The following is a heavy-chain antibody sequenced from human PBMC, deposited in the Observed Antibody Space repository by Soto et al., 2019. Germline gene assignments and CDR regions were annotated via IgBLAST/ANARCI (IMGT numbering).Heavy chain of an antibody. CDR3: AKDPDPYSSSCPGTL. Sequence: QVQLVESGGGVVQPGRSLRLSCAASGFTFSSYGMHWVRQAPGKGLEWVAVISYDGSNKYYADSVKGRFTISRDNSKNTMYLQMNSLRAEDTAVYYCAKDPDPYSSSCPGTLWGRGTLVTVSS. J-gene: IGHJ2*01. CDR1: GFTFSSYG. D-gene: IGHD6-13*01. CDR2: ISYDGSNK. V-gene: IGHV3-30*18.